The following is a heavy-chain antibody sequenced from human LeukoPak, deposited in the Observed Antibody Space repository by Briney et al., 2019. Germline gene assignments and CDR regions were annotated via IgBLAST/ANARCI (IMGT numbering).Heavy chain of an antibody. V-gene: IGHV4-39*07. D-gene: IGHD1-26*01. CDR2: IYYSGST. J-gene: IGHJ4*02. Sequence: SETLSLTCTVSGGSISSSSYYWGWIRQPPGKGLEWIGSIYYSGSTYYNPSLKSRVTISVDTSKNQFSLKLSSVTAADTAVYYCARGVIFPPGRGSYFDYWGQGTLVTVSS. CDR3: ARGVIFPPGRGSYFDY. CDR1: GGSISSSSYY.